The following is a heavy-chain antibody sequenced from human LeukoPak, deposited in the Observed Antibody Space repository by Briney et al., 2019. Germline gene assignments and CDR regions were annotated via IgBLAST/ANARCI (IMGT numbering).Heavy chain of an antibody. J-gene: IGHJ6*04. Sequence: GGSLRLSCAASGFTFSSYEMNWVRQAPGKGLERVSYISSSGSTIYYADSVKGRFTISRDNAKNSLYLQMNSLRAEDTAVYYCARAGLGYCSSTSCYTSGYYYYGMDVWGKGTTVTVSS. CDR2: ISSSGSTI. V-gene: IGHV3-48*03. CDR1: GFTFSSYE. D-gene: IGHD2-2*02. CDR3: ARAGLGYCSSTSCYTSGYYYYGMDV.